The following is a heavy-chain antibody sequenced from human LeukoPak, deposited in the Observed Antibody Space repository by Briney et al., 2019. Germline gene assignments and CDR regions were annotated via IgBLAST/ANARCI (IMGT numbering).Heavy chain of an antibody. CDR3: ARFRCHGGCYPEDV. CDR2: IYTSDNT. Sequence: SETLSLTCTVSGGSISSHYWSWIRQPPGKGLEWIGRIYTSDNTNYNPSLKSRLTMSVDTSKNQFSLILRSVTAADTAVYYCARFRCHGGCYPEDVWGKGTTVTVTS. V-gene: IGHV4-4*07. CDR1: GGSISSHY. D-gene: IGHD2-8*01. J-gene: IGHJ6*04.